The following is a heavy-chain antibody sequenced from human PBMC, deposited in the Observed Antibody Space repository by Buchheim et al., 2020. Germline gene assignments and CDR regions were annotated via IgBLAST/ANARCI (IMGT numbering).Heavy chain of an antibody. CDR1: GFTFSSYS. CDR3: ARDLGLCSSTSCYSYYGMDV. CDR2: ISSSSSTI. V-gene: IGHV3-48*01. J-gene: IGHJ6*02. Sequence: EVQLVESGGGLVQPGGSLRLSCAASGFTFSSYSMNWVRQAPGKGLEWVSYISSSSSTIYYADSVKGRFTIPRDNAKNSLYLQMNSLRAEDTAVYYCARDLGLCSSTSCYSYYGMDVWGQGTT. D-gene: IGHD2-2*02.